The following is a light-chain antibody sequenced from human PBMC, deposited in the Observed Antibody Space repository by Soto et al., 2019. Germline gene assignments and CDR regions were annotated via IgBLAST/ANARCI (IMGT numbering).Light chain of an antibody. CDR1: SSNIGAGYD. Sequence: QSVLTQPPSVSGSPGQTVTISCTGSSSNIGAGYDVHWYRQLPGAAPKVIIYADTNRPSGVPGRFSASKSGSSASLAITGLQPEDEADYYCQSFDSSLSGVLFGGGTKLTVL. CDR2: ADT. CDR3: QSFDSSLSGVL. V-gene: IGLV1-40*01. J-gene: IGLJ2*01.